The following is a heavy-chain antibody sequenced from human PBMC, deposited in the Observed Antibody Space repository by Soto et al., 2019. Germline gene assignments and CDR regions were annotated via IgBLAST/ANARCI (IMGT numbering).Heavy chain of an antibody. Sequence: PXESVKISFKVFGYSFNSNWIAWVRQSPGRGLEWMGIIYPIDSDTRYSPSFQGQVTISVDRSVNSAFLQWRSLKASDTATYYCARRSAVTTFYFYGMDVWGQGTTVTVSS. CDR1: GYSFNSNW. V-gene: IGHV5-51*01. CDR3: ARRSAVTTFYFYGMDV. D-gene: IGHD4-17*01. J-gene: IGHJ6*02. CDR2: IYPIDSDT.